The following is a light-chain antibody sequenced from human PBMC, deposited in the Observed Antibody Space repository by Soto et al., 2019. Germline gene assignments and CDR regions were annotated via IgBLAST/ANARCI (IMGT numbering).Light chain of an antibody. J-gene: IGKJ1*01. CDR2: DAS. V-gene: IGKV3-11*01. CDR1: QSFSGH. Sequence: EIVLTQSPDTLSLSPGERATLSCRASQSFSGHLAWYQQKPGQAPRLLIYDASKRATGIPARFSGSGFGTDFTLTISSLEPEDFAVYYCQQRSNWPRTFGQGTKVEIK. CDR3: QQRSNWPRT.